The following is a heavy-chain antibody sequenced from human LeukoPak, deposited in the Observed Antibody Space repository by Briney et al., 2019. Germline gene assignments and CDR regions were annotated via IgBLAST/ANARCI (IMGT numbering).Heavy chain of an antibody. CDR1: GFTFSNAW. CDR3: TTDGSYYYGSGSSRTFDY. Sequence: GGSLRLSCAASGFTFSNAWMSWVRQAPGKGLEWVGRIKSKTDGGTTDYAAPVKGRFTISRDDSKNTLYLQMNSLKTEDTAVYYCTTDGSYYYGSGSSRTFDYWGQGTLVTVSS. J-gene: IGHJ4*02. D-gene: IGHD3-10*01. V-gene: IGHV3-15*01. CDR2: IKSKTDGGTT.